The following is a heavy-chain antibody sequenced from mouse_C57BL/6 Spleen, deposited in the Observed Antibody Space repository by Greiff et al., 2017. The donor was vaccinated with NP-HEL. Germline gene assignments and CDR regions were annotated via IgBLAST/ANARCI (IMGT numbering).Heavy chain of an antibody. Sequence: VQLQQSGAELVKPGASVKMSCKASGYTFTSYWITWVKQRPGQGLEWIGDIYPGSGSTNYNEKFKSKATLTVDTSSSTAYMQLSSLTSEDSAVYYCARPPLYYYGSRGYWYFDVWGTGTTVTVSS. V-gene: IGHV1-55*01. CDR3: ARPPLYYYGSRGYWYFDV. J-gene: IGHJ1*03. CDR1: GYTFTSYW. D-gene: IGHD1-1*01. CDR2: IYPGSGST.